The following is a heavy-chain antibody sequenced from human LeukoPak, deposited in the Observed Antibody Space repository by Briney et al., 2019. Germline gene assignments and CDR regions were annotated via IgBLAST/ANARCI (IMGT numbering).Heavy chain of an antibody. Sequence: PGGSLRLSCAASGFTFSNAWMSWVRQAPGKGLEWVGRIKSKTDGGTTDYAAPVKGRFTISRDDSKNTLYLQMNSLKTEDTAVYYCTTGPPSYCSGGSCYPIDYWGQGTLVTVSS. CDR3: TTGPPSYCSGGSCYPIDY. CDR2: IKSKTDGGTT. D-gene: IGHD2-15*01. CDR1: GFTFSNAW. V-gene: IGHV3-15*01. J-gene: IGHJ4*02.